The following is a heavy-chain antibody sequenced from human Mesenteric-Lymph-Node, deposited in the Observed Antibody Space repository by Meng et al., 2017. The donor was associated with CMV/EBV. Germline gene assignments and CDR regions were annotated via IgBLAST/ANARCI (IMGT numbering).Heavy chain of an antibody. V-gene: IGHV4-34*01. CDR1: GGSFSGYY. CDR3: ARGSDIPVNNY. J-gene: IGHJ4*02. CDR2: INHSGVP. Sequence: QVQLQQWGACLLKPSETLSLTCAVYGGSFSGYYWSWIRQPPGKGLEWIGEINHSGVPNYNPSLKSRVTISLDRSKNQFSLKLSSVTAEDTAVYYCARGSDIPVNNYWGQGTLVTVSS. D-gene: IGHD2-15*01.